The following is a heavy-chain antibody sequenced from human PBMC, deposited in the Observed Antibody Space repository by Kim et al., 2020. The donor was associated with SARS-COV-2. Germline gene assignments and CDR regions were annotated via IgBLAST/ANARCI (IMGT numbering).Heavy chain of an antibody. Sequence: SETLSLTCAVYGGSFSGYYWSWIRQPPGKGLEWIGEINHSGSTNYNPSLKSRVTISVDTSKNQFSLKLSSVTAADTAVYYCARGFRYCTNGVCYRANYYYYGMDVWGQGTTVTVSS. CDR2: INHSGST. CDR1: GGSFSGYY. J-gene: IGHJ6*02. CDR3: ARGFRYCTNGVCYRANYYYYGMDV. D-gene: IGHD2-8*01. V-gene: IGHV4-34*01.